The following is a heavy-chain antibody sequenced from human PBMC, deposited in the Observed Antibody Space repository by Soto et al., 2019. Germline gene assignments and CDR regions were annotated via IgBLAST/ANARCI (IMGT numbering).Heavy chain of an antibody. Sequence: PSETLSLTCAVSGGSISSGGYSWSWIRQPPGKGLEWIGYIYHSGSTYYNPSLKSRVTISLDTPKNQFSLKMDSVTAADTAVYYCTRLGGYYQALDSWGQGVLVTVSS. CDR1: GGSISSGGYS. CDR3: TRLGGYYQALDS. D-gene: IGHD3-22*01. J-gene: IGHJ4*02. V-gene: IGHV4-30-2*01. CDR2: IYHSGST.